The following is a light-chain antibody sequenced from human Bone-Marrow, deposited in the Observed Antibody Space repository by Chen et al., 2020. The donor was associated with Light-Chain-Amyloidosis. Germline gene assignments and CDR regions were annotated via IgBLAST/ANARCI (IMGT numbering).Light chain of an antibody. CDR2: RDT. Sequence: SFELTQPPSVSVSPGQTSSITSSGEDLPTKYAYWYQQKPGQAPVRVIHRDTERPSGISERFSGFSSGTTATLIISGVQAEDEADYHCQSADSSGTYEVIFGGGTKLTVL. CDR1: DLPTKY. J-gene: IGLJ2*01. V-gene: IGLV3-25*03. CDR3: QSADSSGTYEVI.